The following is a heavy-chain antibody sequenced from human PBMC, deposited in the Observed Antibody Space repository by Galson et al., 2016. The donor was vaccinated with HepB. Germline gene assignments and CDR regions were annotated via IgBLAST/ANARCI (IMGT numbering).Heavy chain of an antibody. CDR2: IYHSGST. CDR3: ARDKDGDYVRCYYYYAMDV. J-gene: IGHJ6*02. V-gene: IGHV4-4*02. CDR1: GGSVSSNNW. D-gene: IGHD4-17*01. Sequence: SETLSLTCAVSGGSVSSNNWWSWVRQPPGKGLEWIGEIYHSGSTNYNPSLKSRVTISVDKSKNQFSLKLSSVIAADTAVYYCARDKDGDYVRCYYYYAMDVWGRGTLVTVSS.